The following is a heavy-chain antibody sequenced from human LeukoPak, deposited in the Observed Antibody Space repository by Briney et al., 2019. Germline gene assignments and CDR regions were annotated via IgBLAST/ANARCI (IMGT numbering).Heavy chain of an antibody. Sequence: PVRSLRLSCAASGFTFSSYAMHWVRRAPGKGLEWVAVISYDGSNKYYADSVKGRFTISRDNSKNTLYLQMNSLRAEDTAVFYCARVGGSSPKYWYFDLWGRGTLVTVSS. V-gene: IGHV3-30-3*01. CDR2: ISYDGSNK. J-gene: IGHJ2*01. D-gene: IGHD3-3*01. CDR1: GFTFSSYA. CDR3: ARVGGSSPKYWYFDL.